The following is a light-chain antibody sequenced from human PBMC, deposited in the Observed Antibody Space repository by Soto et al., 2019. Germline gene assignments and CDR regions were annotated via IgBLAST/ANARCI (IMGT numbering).Light chain of an antibody. J-gene: IGKJ5*01. CDR2: GAS. CDR1: QSISSY. CDR3: QQSDSAPIT. V-gene: IGKV1-39*01. Sequence: DVQMTQSPASLSLSIEDRVTITCRASQSISSYLNWYQQKPGKAPKLLIYGASSLQSGVPSRFSGSGSGTDFTLTISSLQPEDFATYYCQQSDSAPITFGQGTRLEIK.